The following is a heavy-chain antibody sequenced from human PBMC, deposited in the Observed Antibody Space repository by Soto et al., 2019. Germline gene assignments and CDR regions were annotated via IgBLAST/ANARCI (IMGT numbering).Heavy chain of an antibody. CDR3: ARQGSNGAYYYYGMDV. J-gene: IGHJ6*02. D-gene: IGHD2-8*01. CDR1: VYRFSSYW. Sequence: PGESLKISCKGSVYRFSSYWIAWVRQMPGKGLEWMGIIYPGDSDTIYSPSFQGQVTFSADKSTSTAYLQWSSLKASDTAMYYCARQGSNGAYYYYGMDVWGQGTTVTVSS. V-gene: IGHV5-51*01. CDR2: IYPGDSDT.